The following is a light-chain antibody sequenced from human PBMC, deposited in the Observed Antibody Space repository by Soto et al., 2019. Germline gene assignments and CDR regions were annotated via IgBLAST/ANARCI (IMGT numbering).Light chain of an antibody. V-gene: IGLV2-8*01. J-gene: IGLJ2*01. CDR3: SSHAGSNHVV. CDR2: EVN. Sequence: QSALTQPPSASGSPGQSVTISCTGTSSDVGGYNYVSWYQQHPGKAPKLIIYEVNKRPSGVPARFSGSKSGNTASLTVSGLQAEDEADYSCSSHAGSNHVVFCGGTKLTVL. CDR1: SSDVGGYNY.